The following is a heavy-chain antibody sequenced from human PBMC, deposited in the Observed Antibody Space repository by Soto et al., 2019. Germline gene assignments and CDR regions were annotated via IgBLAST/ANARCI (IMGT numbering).Heavy chain of an antibody. Sequence: SETLSLTCTVSGGSISSYYWSWIRQPPGKGLEWIGYIYYSGSTNYNPSLKSRVTISVDTSKNQFSLKLSSVTAADTAVYYCACWWCGYYLWWFAPCGQGTLVTFSS. CDR1: GGSISSYY. J-gene: IGHJ5*02. V-gene: IGHV4-59*01. D-gene: IGHD3-3*01. CDR3: ACWWCGYYLWWFAP. CDR2: IYYSGST.